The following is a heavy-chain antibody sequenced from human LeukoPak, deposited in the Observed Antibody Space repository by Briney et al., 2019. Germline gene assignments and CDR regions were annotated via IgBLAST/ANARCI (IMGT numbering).Heavy chain of an antibody. J-gene: IGHJ3*02. D-gene: IGHD2-2*01. CDR3: ARGRRRRIVVVPAPDAFDI. Sequence: SETLSLTCTVYGGSISSYYWSWIRQPPGKGLEWIGHIYYSGSTNYNPSLKSRVTISVDTSKNQFSLKLSSVTAADTAVYYCARGRRRRIVVVPAPDAFDIWGQGTMVTVSS. CDR2: IYYSGST. CDR1: GGSISSYY. V-gene: IGHV4-59*01.